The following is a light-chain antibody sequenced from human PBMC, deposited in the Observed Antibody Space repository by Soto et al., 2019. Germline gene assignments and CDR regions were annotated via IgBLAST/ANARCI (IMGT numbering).Light chain of an antibody. CDR2: DVS. J-gene: IGLJ3*02. CDR3: AAWDDSLNGFWV. CDR1: SSDVGGYNY. V-gene: IGLV2-11*01. Sequence: QSVLTQPRSVSGSPGQSVTISCTGTSSDVGGYNYVSWYQQHPGKAPKLMIYDVSKRPSGVPDRFSGSKSGTSASLAISGLQSEDEADYYCAAWDDSLNGFWVFGGGTKLTVL.